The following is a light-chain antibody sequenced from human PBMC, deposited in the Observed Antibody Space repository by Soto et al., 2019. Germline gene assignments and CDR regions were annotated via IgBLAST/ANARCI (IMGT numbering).Light chain of an antibody. CDR3: QQYGSSGT. CDR1: QSVSSSY. Sequence: EIVLTQFPCTLSLSPGERATLSCRASQSVSSSYLAWYQQKPGQAPRLLIYGASSRATGIPDRFSGSGSGTDFTLTIGRLEPEDVAVYYCQQYGSSGTFGQGTKVDIK. V-gene: IGKV3-20*01. J-gene: IGKJ1*01. CDR2: GAS.